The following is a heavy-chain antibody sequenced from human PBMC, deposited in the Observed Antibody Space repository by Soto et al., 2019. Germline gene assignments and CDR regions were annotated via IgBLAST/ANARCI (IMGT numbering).Heavy chain of an antibody. Sequence: EVQLLESGGGLVQPGGSLRLSCAASGFTFKSYAMSWVRQAPGKGLEWVSGISASGGSTYYADFVKGRFTISRDNSKNTLYLQMNSLRAEDTALYYCAKDRGGYNPYYFDYWGQGTLVTVSS. D-gene: IGHD5-12*01. CDR2: ISASGGST. J-gene: IGHJ4*02. V-gene: IGHV3-23*01. CDR1: GFTFKSYA. CDR3: AKDRGGYNPYYFDY.